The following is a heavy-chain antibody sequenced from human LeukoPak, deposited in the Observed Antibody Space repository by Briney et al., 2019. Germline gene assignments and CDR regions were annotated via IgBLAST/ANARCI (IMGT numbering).Heavy chain of an antibody. J-gene: IGHJ4*02. Sequence: GGSLRLSCAASGFTFRSYAMGWVRQAPGKGLEWVSAISGSGGSTYYAGSVKGRFTISRDNAKNSLYLQMNSLRAEDTAAYYCARDLGASSAYWGQGTLVTVSS. CDR3: ARDLGASSAY. D-gene: IGHD2-2*01. CDR1: GFTFRSYA. V-gene: IGHV3-23*01. CDR2: ISGSGGST.